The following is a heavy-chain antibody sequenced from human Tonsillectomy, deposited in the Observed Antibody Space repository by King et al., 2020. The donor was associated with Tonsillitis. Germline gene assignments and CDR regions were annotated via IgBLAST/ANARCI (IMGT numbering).Heavy chain of an antibody. Sequence: VQLVESGGGLVQPGGSLRLSCEASGFTFSSFAMSWVRQAPGKGLEWVSAMGGSGRTTYYADSVEGGFTISRDNSKNTLYLQMNSLRAEDTAVYYCAKSRGKLWSEYYLDYWGPGTLVTVSS. J-gene: IGHJ4*02. D-gene: IGHD1-26*01. CDR1: GFTFSSFA. V-gene: IGHV3-23*04. CDR3: AKSRGKLWSEYYLDY. CDR2: MGGSGRTT.